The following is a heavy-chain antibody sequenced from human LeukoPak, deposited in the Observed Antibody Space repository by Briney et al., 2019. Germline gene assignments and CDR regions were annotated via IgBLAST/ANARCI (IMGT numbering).Heavy chain of an antibody. J-gene: IGHJ6*02. CDR2: ISSSSSYI. Sequence: GGSLRLSCAASGFTFSSYSMNWVCQAPGKGLEWVSSISSSSSYIYYADSVKGRFTISRDNAKNSLYLQMNSLRAEDTAVYYCARDHVNTAIRSYYGMDVWGQGTTVTVSS. CDR1: GFTFSSYS. CDR3: ARDHVNTAIRSYYGMDV. D-gene: IGHD5-18*01. V-gene: IGHV3-21*01.